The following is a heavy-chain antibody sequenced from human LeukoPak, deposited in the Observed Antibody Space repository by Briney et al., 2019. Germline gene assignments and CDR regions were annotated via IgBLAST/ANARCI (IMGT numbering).Heavy chain of an antibody. CDR2: IRSKANSYAT. CDR3: TRWIAARPFDY. V-gene: IGHV3-73*01. CDR1: GFTFNGSA. D-gene: IGHD6-6*01. J-gene: IGHJ4*02. Sequence: GGSLRLPCAASGFTFNGSAMHWVRQASGKGLEWVGRIRSKANSYATAYAASVKGRFTISRDDSKNTAYLQMNSLKTEDTAVYYCTRWIAARPFDYWGQGTLVTVSS.